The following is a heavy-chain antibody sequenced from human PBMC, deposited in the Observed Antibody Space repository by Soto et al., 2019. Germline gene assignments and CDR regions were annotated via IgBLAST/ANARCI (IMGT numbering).Heavy chain of an antibody. CDR3: GSGPSTTWIDN. V-gene: IGHV4-39*01. J-gene: IGHJ4*02. CDR1: GGSITSHHYY. D-gene: IGHD2-2*01. CDR2: VYCGGNT. Sequence: QLQVQESGPGQVKPSQTLSLTCTVSGGSITSHHYYWGWIRQPPGKGLEWIGSVYCGGNTYYNPSLRSRLTIFVDTAKNLIPLKLSSVTAADSAIYYCGSGPSTTWIDNWGLGTQVYFSS.